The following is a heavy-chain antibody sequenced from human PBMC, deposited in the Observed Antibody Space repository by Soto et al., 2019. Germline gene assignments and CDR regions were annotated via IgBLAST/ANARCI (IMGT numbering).Heavy chain of an antibody. CDR2: ISGSGGST. V-gene: IGHV3-23*01. CDR1: GFTFSSYA. D-gene: IGHD3-3*01. Sequence: GGSLRLSCAASGFTFSSYAMSWVRQAPGKGLEWVSAISGSGGSTYYADSVKGRFTISRDNSKNTLYLQMNSLRAEDTAVYYCAKGRKAPHNLRFLEWTNLNPLFDYWGQGTLGTVSS. J-gene: IGHJ4*02. CDR3: AKGRKAPHNLRFLEWTNLNPLFDY.